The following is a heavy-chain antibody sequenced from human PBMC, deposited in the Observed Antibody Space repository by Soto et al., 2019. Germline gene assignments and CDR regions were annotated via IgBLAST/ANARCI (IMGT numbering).Heavy chain of an antibody. Sequence: QVQLQESGPGLVKPSQTLSLTCTVSGGSISTGGYYWTWIRQHQGKGLEWIVYIYYSGSTYYNPSFKSRDTISVDTSKHPFSLKLSSVTAADTAVYYCARGLSVTLFDNWGQGTLVTVSS. CDR1: GGSISTGGYY. D-gene: IGHD4-17*01. V-gene: IGHV4-31*03. CDR3: ARGLSVTLFDN. CDR2: IYYSGST. J-gene: IGHJ4*02.